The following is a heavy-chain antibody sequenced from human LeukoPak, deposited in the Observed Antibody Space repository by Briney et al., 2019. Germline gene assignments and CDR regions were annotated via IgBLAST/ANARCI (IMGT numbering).Heavy chain of an antibody. J-gene: IGHJ4*02. V-gene: IGHV1-18*01. D-gene: IGHD1-7*01. CDR3: ARDSRYNWNYLRHFDY. CDR1: GYTFTSYG. CDR2: ISAYNGNT. Sequence: GASVKVSCKASGYTFTSYGISWVRQAPGQGLEWMGWISAYNGNTNYAQKLQGRVTMTTDTSTSTAYMELRSLRSDDTAVYYCARDSRYNWNYLRHFDYWGQGTLVTVSS.